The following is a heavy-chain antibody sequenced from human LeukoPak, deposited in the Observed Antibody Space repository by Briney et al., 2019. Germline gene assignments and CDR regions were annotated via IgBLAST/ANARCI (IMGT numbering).Heavy chain of an antibody. CDR1: GFTFSSYG. CDR2: ISYDGSNK. D-gene: IGHD2-15*01. Sequence: GRSLRLSCAASGFTFSSYGMHWVRQAPGKGLEWVAVISYDGSNKYYADSVKGRFTISRDNSKNTLYLQMNSLRAEDTAVYYCAKDRGYCSGGSCYYFDYWGQGTLVTVSS. J-gene: IGHJ4*02. V-gene: IGHV3-30*18. CDR3: AKDRGYCSGGSCYYFDY.